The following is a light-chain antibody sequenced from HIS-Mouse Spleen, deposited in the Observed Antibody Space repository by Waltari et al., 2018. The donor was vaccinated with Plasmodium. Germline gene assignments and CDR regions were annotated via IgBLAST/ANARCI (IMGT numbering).Light chain of an antibody. J-gene: IGKJ3*01. Sequence: ELVMTQSPATLSVSPGERANPSCRASQSVSSNLAWYQQKPGQAPRLLIYGASTRATGIPARFSGSGSGTEFTLTISSLQSEDFAVYYCQQYNNWSFTFGPGTKVDIE. V-gene: IGKV3-15*01. CDR1: QSVSSN. CDR3: QQYNNWSFT. CDR2: GAS.